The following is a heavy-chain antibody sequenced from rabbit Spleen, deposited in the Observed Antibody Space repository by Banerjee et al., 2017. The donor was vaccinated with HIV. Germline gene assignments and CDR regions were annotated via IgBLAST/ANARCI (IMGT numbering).Heavy chain of an antibody. V-gene: IGHV1S45*01. CDR3: ARDSGSSFSSYGMDL. Sequence: QEQLVESGGGLVQPGGSLKLSCKASGFDFSNYGVSWVRQAPGKGLEWIACIDAGNSGFTYFASWAKGRFTISKTSSTTVTLQMTSLTAADTATYFCARDSGSSFSSYGMDLWGQGTLVTVS. J-gene: IGHJ6*01. D-gene: IGHD8-1*01. CDR1: GFDFSNYG. CDR2: IDAGNSGFT.